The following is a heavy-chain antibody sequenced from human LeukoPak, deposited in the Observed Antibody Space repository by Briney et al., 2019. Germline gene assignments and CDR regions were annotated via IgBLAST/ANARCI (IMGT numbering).Heavy chain of an antibody. D-gene: IGHD5-24*01. CDR1: GFPVSSNY. J-gene: IGHJ4*02. CDR2: ISSGGST. Sequence: GGSLRLSCAASGFPVSSNYMSWVRQAPGKGLEWVSVISSGGSTYYADSVKGRFTISRDSSKNTLYLQMNSLRAEDTAVYYCSRDRMATKSFDYWGQGTLVTVSS. V-gene: IGHV3-66*02. CDR3: SRDRMATKSFDY.